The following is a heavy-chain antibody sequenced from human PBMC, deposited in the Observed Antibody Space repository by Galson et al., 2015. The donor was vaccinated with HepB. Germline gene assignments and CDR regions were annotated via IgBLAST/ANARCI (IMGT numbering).Heavy chain of an antibody. CDR1: GFSFNSYA. J-gene: IGHJ4*02. CDR2: FSGSTGGT. CDR3: ARDGDTAPPDY. V-gene: IGHV3-23*01. Sequence: SLRLSCAASGFSFNSYAMSWVRQAPGKGLEWVSSFSGSTGGTYYVDSVKGRFTVSRDDSKSIAYLQMDSLRVEDTAVYYCARDGDTAPPDYWGQGTLVTVSS.